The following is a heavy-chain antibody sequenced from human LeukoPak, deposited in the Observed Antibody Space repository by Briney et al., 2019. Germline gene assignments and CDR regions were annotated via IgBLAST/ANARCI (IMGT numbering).Heavy chain of an antibody. V-gene: IGHV1-2*02. CDR2: INPNSSGT. J-gene: IGHJ4*02. Sequence: ASVKVSCKASGYTFTAYYIHWVRQAPGQGLEWMGWINPNSSGTTYAQIFQGRVTMTRDTSISTAYMDLTSLRSDDTAVYYCARATLEMPFDYWGQGALVTVSS. CDR3: ARATLEMPFDY. CDR1: GYTFTAYY. D-gene: IGHD5-24*01.